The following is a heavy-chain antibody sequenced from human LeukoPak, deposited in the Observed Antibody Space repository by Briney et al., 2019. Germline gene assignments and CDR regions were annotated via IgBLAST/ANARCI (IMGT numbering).Heavy chain of an antibody. Sequence: GGSLRLSCAASGFTFSSYSMNWVRQAPGKGLEWVSSISSSSSYIYYADSVKGRFTISRDNAKNSLYLQMNSLRAEDRAVYYCASGYWSSTSCYDVDYWGQGTLVTVSS. V-gene: IGHV3-21*01. CDR2: ISSSSSYI. CDR3: ASGYWSSTSCYDVDY. CDR1: GFTFSSYS. D-gene: IGHD2-2*03. J-gene: IGHJ4*02.